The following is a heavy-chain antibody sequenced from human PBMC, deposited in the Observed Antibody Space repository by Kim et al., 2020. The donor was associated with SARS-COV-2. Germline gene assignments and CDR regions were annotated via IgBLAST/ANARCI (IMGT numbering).Heavy chain of an antibody. CDR1: GGSFSGYY. CDR2: INHSGRT. D-gene: IGHD3-10*01. V-gene: IGHV4-34*01. CDR3: SRRLSNTSGWGSHYCDL. J-gene: IGHJ4*02. Sequence: SETLSLTCAVYGGSFSGYYWSWIRQPPGKGLEWIGEINHSGRTNYNPSLKRRVTISVNTSKNQFSLKLTSVTAADTAVYYCSRRLSNTSGWGSHYCDLWGQGILVTVSS.